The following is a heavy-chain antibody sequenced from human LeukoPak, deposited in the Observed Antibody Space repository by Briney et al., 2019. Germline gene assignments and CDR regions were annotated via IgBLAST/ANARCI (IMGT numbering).Heavy chain of an antibody. V-gene: IGHV4-39*07. CDR3: ARNRDGYNSFDY. Sequence: SETLSLTCTVSGGSISSSSYYWGWIRQPPGKGLEWIGSIYYSGSTYYNPSLKSRVTISVDTSKNQFSLKLSSVTAADTAVYYCARNRDGYNSFDYWGQRTLVTVSS. CDR1: GGSISSSSYY. CDR2: IYYSGST. D-gene: IGHD5-24*01. J-gene: IGHJ4*02.